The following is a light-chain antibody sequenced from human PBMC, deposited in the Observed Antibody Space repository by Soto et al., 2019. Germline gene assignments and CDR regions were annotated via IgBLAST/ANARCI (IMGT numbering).Light chain of an antibody. CDR2: EVS. CDR3: ISYTSDDVRYV. J-gene: IGLJ1*01. Sequence: QSVVTQPASVSGSPGQSITISCTGSNSDVGLYDFVSWYQHHPGRAPKLIVSEVSHRPSGISNRFSGSKSGNTASLTISGLQSEDEADYYGISYTSDDVRYVFGTGTKVTVL. CDR1: NSDVGLYDF. V-gene: IGLV2-14*01.